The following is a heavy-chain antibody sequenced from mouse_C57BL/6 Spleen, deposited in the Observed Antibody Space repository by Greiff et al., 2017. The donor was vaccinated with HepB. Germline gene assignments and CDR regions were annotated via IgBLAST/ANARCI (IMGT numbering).Heavy chain of an antibody. Sequence: VQLQQPGAELVKPGASVKMSCKASGYTFTSYWITWVKQRPGQGLEWIGDIYPGSGSTNYNEKFKSKATLTVDTSSSTAYMQLSSLTSEDSAVYYCAREGGSSWDAMDYWGQGTSVTVSS. CDR3: AREGGSSWDAMDY. CDR2: IYPGSGST. CDR1: GYTFTSYW. V-gene: IGHV1-55*01. D-gene: IGHD1-1*01. J-gene: IGHJ4*01.